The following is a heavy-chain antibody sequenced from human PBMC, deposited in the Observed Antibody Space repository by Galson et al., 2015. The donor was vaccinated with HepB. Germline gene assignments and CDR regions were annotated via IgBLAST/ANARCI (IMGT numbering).Heavy chain of an antibody. CDR3: ARGFLLKGFDP. D-gene: IGHD2/OR15-2a*01. J-gene: IGHJ5*02. CDR2: AYYSTKWKT. Sequence: WAISGDSVSSNRAAWNWIRQSPSGGLEWLGRAYYSTKWKTDYAVSVKSRITISSDTSKNHLSLQLNSVTPEDTAVYYCARGFLLKGFDPWGQGTLVTVSS. CDR1: GDSVSSNRAA. V-gene: IGHV6-1*01.